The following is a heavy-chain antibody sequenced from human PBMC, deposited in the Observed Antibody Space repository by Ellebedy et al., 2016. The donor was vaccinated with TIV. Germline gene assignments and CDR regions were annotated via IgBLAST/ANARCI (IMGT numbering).Heavy chain of an antibody. Sequence: PGGSLRLSCAASGFTFSNYWMHWVRQAPGKGLVWVSRIKSDGSRTFYAESVKGRFTISRDNAKNTLYLETNGLRVEDTALYYCARDSGNYYDYWGLGTLVTVSS. D-gene: IGHD1-26*01. V-gene: IGHV3-74*01. CDR1: GFTFSNYW. J-gene: IGHJ4*02. CDR2: IKSDGSRT. CDR3: ARDSGNYYDY.